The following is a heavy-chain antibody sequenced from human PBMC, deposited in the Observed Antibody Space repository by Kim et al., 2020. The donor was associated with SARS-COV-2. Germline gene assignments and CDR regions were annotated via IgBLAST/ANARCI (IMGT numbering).Heavy chain of an antibody. CDR2: IYYSGST. CDR3: ARETGTTGYYYYYMDV. D-gene: IGHD1-1*01. V-gene: IGHV4-61*01. J-gene: IGHJ6*03. CDR1: GGSVSSGSYY. Sequence: SETLSLTCTVSGGSVSSGSYYWSWIRQPPGKGLEWIGYIYYSGSTNYNPSLKSRVTISVDTSKNQFSLKLSSVTAADTAVYYCARETGTTGYYYYYMDVWGKGTTVTVSS.